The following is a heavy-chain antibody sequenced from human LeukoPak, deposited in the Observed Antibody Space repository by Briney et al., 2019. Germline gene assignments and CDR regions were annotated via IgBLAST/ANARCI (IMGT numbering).Heavy chain of an antibody. V-gene: IGHV3-21*01. J-gene: IGHJ4*02. CDR1: GFTFSSYS. CDR3: ASVRGPRGPDY. CDR2: ISSSSGYI. D-gene: IGHD2-8*01. Sequence: TSGGFLRLSCAASGFTFSSYSMNWVRQTPGKGLECVSSISSSSGYIYYADSVRGRFTISRDNAKNSLYLQMNSLRAEDTAVYYCASVRGPRGPDYWGQGTLVTVSS.